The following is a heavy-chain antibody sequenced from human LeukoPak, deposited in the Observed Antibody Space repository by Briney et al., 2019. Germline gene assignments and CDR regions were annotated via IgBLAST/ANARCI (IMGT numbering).Heavy chain of an antibody. CDR1: GGSISGTNW. CDR3: ARFQGGYTASDQSAAEP. V-gene: IGHV4-4*02. J-gene: IGHJ5*02. D-gene: IGHD5-12*01. CDR2: IYHRGTT. Sequence: SGTLSLTCAVSGGSISGTNWWSWVRQPPGKGLEWLGDIYHRGTTNYNPSLKSRVTISVDKSKNQFSLKLSSVTAADTAVYYCARFQGGYTASDQSAAEPWGQGTLVTVSS.